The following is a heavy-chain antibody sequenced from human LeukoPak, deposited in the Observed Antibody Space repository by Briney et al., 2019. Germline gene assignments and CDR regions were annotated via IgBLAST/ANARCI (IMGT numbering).Heavy chain of an antibody. D-gene: IGHD6-19*01. CDR1: GFTFSSYS. CDR3: AKENSSGWYSHIQH. CDR2: ISSSSSYI. Sequence: GGSLRLSCAASGFTFSSYSMNWVRQAPGKGLEWVSSISSSSSYIYYADSVKGRFTISRDNAKNSLYLQMNSLRAEDTAVYYCAKENSSGWYSHIQHWGQGTLVTVSS. V-gene: IGHV3-21*04. J-gene: IGHJ1*01.